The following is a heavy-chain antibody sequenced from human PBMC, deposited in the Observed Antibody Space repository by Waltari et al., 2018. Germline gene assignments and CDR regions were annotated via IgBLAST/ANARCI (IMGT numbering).Heavy chain of an antibody. CDR1: GGSISSSSYY. Sequence: QLQLQESGPGLVKPSETLSLTCTVSGGSISSSSYYWGWIRQPPGKGLEWFGSIYYSGRTYHIASLQIRVTISGHTSKNQFSLRLSSVTAADTAVYYCARYSSSSNWFDPWGQGTLVTVSS. J-gene: IGHJ5*02. CDR2: IYYSGRT. D-gene: IGHD6-13*01. V-gene: IGHV4-39*01. CDR3: ARYSSSSNWFDP.